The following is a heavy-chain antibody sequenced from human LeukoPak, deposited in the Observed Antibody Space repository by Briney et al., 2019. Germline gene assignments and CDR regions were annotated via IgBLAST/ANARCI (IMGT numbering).Heavy chain of an antibody. V-gene: IGHV1-8*01. J-gene: IGHJ3*02. CDR1: GYTFTSYD. CDR3: AVARWWGSYYRNAFDI. D-gene: IGHD1-26*01. CDR2: VNPNSGNT. Sequence: ASVKVSCKASGYTFTSYDINWVRQATGQGLEWMGWVNPNSGNTVYAQKFQGRVTMTRNASISTAYMELSSLRSEDTAVYYCAVARWWGSYYRNAFDIWGHGTMVTVSS.